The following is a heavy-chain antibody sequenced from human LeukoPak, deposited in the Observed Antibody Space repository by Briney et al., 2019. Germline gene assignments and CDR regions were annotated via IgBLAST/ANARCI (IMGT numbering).Heavy chain of an antibody. CDR2: IKQDGSEK. J-gene: IGHJ6*02. CDR1: GFTFSSYW. CDR3: VRAMDV. Sequence: GGSLRLSCAAPGFTFSSYWMNWVRQAPGKGLEWVANIKQDGSEKYYVDSVKGRFTISRDNAKNSLYLQMNSLRAEDTAVYYCVRAMDVWGQGTTVTVSS. V-gene: IGHV3-7*01.